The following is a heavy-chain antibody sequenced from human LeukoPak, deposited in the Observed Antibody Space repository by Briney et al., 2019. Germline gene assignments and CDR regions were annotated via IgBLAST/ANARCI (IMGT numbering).Heavy chain of an antibody. CDR1: GFTFSDYY. V-gene: IGHV3-11*01. Sequence: GGSLRLSCAASGFTFSDYYMSWIRQAPGKGLEWVSYISSSGSTIYYADSVKGRFTISRDNSKNTLYLQMNSLRAEDTAVYYCAKPYSRAYGLRKYYFDYWGQGTLVTVSS. CDR2: ISSSGSTI. J-gene: IGHJ4*02. CDR3: AKPYSRAYGLRKYYFDY. D-gene: IGHD6-13*01.